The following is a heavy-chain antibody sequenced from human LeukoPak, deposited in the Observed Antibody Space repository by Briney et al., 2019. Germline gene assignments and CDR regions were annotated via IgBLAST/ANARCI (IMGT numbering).Heavy chain of an antibody. Sequence: GRSLRLSCAASGFTFSSYAMHWVRQAPGKGLEWVAVISYDGSNKYYADSVKGRFTISRDNSKNTLYLQMNSLRAEDTAVYYCAREDYSYYYDSSGYYYGEDNWFDPWGQGTLVTVSS. CDR3: AREDYSYYYDSSGYYYGEDNWFDP. J-gene: IGHJ5*02. D-gene: IGHD3-22*01. V-gene: IGHV3-30*01. CDR1: GFTFSSYA. CDR2: ISYDGSNK.